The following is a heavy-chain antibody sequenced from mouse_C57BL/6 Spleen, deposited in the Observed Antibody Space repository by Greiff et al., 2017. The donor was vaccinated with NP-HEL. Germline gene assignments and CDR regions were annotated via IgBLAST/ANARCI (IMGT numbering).Heavy chain of an antibody. V-gene: IGHV2-5*01. CDR1: GFSLTSYG. D-gene: IGHD1-1*01. CDR3: AKNYGSSPRYFDV. Sequence: VQLQQSGPGLVQPSQSLSITCTVSGFSLTSYGVHWVRQSPGKGLEWLGVIWRGGSTDYHAAFMSRLSITKDNSKSHVFFKMNSMQAADTAIYDCAKNYGSSPRYFDVWGTGTTVTVSS. CDR2: IWRGGST. J-gene: IGHJ1*03.